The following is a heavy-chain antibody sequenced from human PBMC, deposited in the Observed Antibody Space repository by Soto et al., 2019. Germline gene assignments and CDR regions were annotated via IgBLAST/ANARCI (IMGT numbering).Heavy chain of an antibody. J-gene: IGHJ5*02. CDR2: IFHTGST. D-gene: IGHD2-2*02. V-gene: IGHV4-30-2*01. CDR3: ARLGCGSTSCYNRWFDP. CDR1: GDSISSGGYS. Sequence: QLQLQESGSGLVKPSQTLSLTCAVSGDSISSGGYSWSWIRQPPGKGLEWIGNIFHTGSTYYNPSLRSRVTISVDRSNNQFSLRLSSVTAADTAVYYCARLGCGSTSCYNRWFDPWGQGTLVTVSS.